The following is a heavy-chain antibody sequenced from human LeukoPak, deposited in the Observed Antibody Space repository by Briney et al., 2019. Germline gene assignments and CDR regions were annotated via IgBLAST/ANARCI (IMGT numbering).Heavy chain of an antibody. CDR1: GGSISSGGYY. J-gene: IGHJ4*02. CDR3: ATNPPQYSSSLGLDY. CDR2: IYYSGST. D-gene: IGHD6-13*01. Sequence: SQTLSLTCTVSGGSISSGGYYWSWIRQHPGKGLKWIGYIYYSGSTYYNPSLKSRVTISVDTSKNQFSLKLSSVTAAATAVYYCATNPPQYSSSLGLDYWGQGTLVTVSS. V-gene: IGHV4-31*03.